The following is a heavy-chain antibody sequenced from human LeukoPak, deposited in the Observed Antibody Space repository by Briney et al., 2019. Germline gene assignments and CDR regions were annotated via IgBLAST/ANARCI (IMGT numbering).Heavy chain of an antibody. CDR1: RFTFGDYA. CDR3: TRDGIVWYDSSGYYYY. CDR2: IRSKAYGGTT. V-gene: IGHV3-49*04. D-gene: IGHD3-22*01. J-gene: IGHJ4*02. Sequence: GGSLRLSCTASRFTFGDYAMSWVRQAPGKGLEWVGFIRSKAYGGTTEYAASVKGRFTISRDDSKSIAYLQMNSLKTEDTAVYYCTRDGIVWYDSSGYYYYWGQGTLVTVSS.